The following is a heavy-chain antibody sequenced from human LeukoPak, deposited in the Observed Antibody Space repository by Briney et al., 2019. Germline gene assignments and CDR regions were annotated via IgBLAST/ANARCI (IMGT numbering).Heavy chain of an antibody. Sequence: SETLSLTCTVSGGSISSYYWSWXXQPPGKGLEXXGYIYYSGSTNYNPSLKSRVTISVDTSKNQFSLKLSSVTAADTAVYYCAREFGSSGWRPFDYWGQGTLVTVSS. J-gene: IGHJ4*02. CDR2: IYYSGST. D-gene: IGHD6-19*01. CDR1: GGSISSYY. CDR3: AREFGSSGWRPFDY. V-gene: IGHV4-59*01.